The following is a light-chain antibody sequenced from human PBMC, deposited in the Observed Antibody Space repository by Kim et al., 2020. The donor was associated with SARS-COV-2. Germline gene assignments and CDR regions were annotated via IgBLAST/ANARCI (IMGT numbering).Light chain of an antibody. CDR1: QSMSNSY. V-gene: IGKV3-20*01. J-gene: IGKJ1*01. CDR2: GAS. Sequence: PAERATLSCRASQSMSNSYLAWDQQKPGQAPRLLIHGASSRATGIPDRFSGSGSGRDFTLTISRLEPEDFVVYYCQQFDTSPWTFGQGTKVDIK. CDR3: QQFDTSPWT.